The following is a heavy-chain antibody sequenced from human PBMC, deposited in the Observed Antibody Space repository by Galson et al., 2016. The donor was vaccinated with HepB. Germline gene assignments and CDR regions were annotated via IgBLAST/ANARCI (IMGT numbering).Heavy chain of an antibody. CDR2: IDPNGGAA. J-gene: IGHJ3*02. V-gene: IGHV1-2*02. CDR1: GYTFTGYY. D-gene: IGHD5-12*01. Sequence: SGKVSCTASGYTFTGYYIHWIRQAPGQGLEWMGWIDPNGGAANYPPRFQGRVTMTRDMSITTAYMDLRRLTSDDTAVYYCAIGYGAETPGDAFDSWGRGTVVTVSS. CDR3: AIGYGAETPGDAFDS.